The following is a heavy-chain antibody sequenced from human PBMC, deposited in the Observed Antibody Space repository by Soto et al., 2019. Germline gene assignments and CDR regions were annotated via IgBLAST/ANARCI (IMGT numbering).Heavy chain of an antibody. CDR2: IDCSDSYI. J-gene: IGHJ4*02. CDR1: GYTFTSYW. Sequence: GESLKISCKGSGYTFTSYWITWVRQMPGKGPEWVATIDCSDSYINYSPSFQGHVTISRDNSKNNVFLQMSSLRAEDTGVYYCARGPWLVGDITSFDYWGQGTLVTVSS. CDR3: ARGPWLVGDITSFDY. V-gene: IGHV5-10-1*01. D-gene: IGHD3-10*01.